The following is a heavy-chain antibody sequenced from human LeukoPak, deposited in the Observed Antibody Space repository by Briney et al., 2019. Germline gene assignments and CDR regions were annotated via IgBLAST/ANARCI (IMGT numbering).Heavy chain of an antibody. CDR1: GFTFDDYG. CDR3: AKDPNSIAADYFDY. V-gene: IGHV3-20*04. Sequence: GGSLRLSCAASGFTFDDYGMSWVRQAPGKGLEWVSGINWNGGSTGYADSVKGRFTISRDNAKNSLYLQMNSLRAEDTALYYCAKDPNSIAADYFDYWGQGTLVTVSS. CDR2: INWNGGST. D-gene: IGHD6-25*01. J-gene: IGHJ4*02.